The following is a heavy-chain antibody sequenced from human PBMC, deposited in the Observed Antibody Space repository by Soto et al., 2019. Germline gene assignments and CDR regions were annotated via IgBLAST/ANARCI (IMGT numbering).Heavy chain of an antibody. CDR1: GGTFSSYS. CDR2: IIPLFGAA. V-gene: IGHV1-69*13. D-gene: IGHD3-16*01. Sequence: ASVKVSCKASGGTFSSYSINWVRQAPGQGLEWMGRIIPLFGAANYAQKFRDRVTFTADESTTTAYMEMTSLKSDDTAVYYCARGHTYAYWFDPWGQGTLVTVSS. CDR3: ARGHTYAYWFDP. J-gene: IGHJ5*02.